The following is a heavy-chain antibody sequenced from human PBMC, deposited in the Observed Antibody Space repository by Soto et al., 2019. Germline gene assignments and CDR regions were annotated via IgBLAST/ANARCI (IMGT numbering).Heavy chain of an antibody. J-gene: IGHJ4*02. CDR1: GGSISSYY. CDR2: IYYSGST. CDR3: ARRGSGLVDY. Sequence: SETLSLTCTVSGGSISSYYWSWIRQPPGKGLEWIGYIYYSGSTNYNPSLKSRVTISVDTSKNQFSLKLSSVTAADTAVYYCARRGSGLVDYWGQGTLVTVSS. D-gene: IGHD6-19*01. V-gene: IGHV4-59*01.